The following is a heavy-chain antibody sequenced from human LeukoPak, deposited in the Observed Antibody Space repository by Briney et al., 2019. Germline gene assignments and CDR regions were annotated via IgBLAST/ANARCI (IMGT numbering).Heavy chain of an antibody. CDR3: AKEGTDYYDSSGYYYYWYFDL. CDR2: ISGDGSIT. V-gene: IGHV3-43*02. D-gene: IGHD3-22*01. Sequence: GGSLRLSCAASGFTFDDYAMHWVRQAPGKGLEWVSLISGDGSITYYADSVKGRFTISRDNSQNSLYLQMNSLRTEDTALYYCAKEGTDYYDSSGYYYYWYFDLWGRGTLVTVSS. CDR1: GFTFDDYA. J-gene: IGHJ2*01.